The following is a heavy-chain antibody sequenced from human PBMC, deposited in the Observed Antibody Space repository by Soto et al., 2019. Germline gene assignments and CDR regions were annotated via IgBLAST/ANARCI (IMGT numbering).Heavy chain of an antibody. CDR3: AIYRRDYYSPFDS. CDR1: GFTFSSYW. J-gene: IGHJ4*02. Sequence: PGGSLRLSCAASGFTFSSYWMHWVRQAPGKGLVWVSRINSDGSSTSYADSVKGRFTISRDNAKNTLYLQMNSLRAEDTAIYYCAIYRRDYYSPFDSWGQGTLVTVSS. CDR2: INSDGSST. V-gene: IGHV3-74*01. D-gene: IGHD3-3*01.